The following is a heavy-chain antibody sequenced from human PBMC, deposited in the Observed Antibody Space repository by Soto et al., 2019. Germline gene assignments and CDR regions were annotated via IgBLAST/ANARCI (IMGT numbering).Heavy chain of an antibody. CDR3: ARCRRVGIDY. CDR2: ISSSSSYI. J-gene: IGHJ4*02. V-gene: IGHV3-21*01. CDR1: GFTFSSYS. Sequence: GSLSLSCAASGFTFSSYSMNWVRQAPGKGLEWVSSISSSSSYIYYADSVKGRFTISRDNAKNSLYLQMNSLRAEDTAVYYCARCRRVGIDYWCQGTLVTVFS.